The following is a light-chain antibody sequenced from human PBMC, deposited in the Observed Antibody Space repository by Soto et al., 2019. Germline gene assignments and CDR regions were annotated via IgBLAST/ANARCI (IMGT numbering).Light chain of an antibody. CDR1: TGAVTNDNY. CDR3: LLYFGGAQV. J-gene: IGLJ2*01. V-gene: IGLV7-43*01. CDR2: SAN. Sequence: QTVVTQEPSLTVSPGGTVTLTCASSTGAVTNDNYPNWLQQKPGQAPRGLIYSANNRHSWTPARSSGSLLGGKAALTLSGVQPEDEGDYYCLLYFGGAQVFGGGTKLTVL.